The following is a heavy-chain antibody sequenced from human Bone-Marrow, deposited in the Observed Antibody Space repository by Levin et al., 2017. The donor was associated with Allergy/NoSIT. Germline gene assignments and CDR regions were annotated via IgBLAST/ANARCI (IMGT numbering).Heavy chain of an antibody. J-gene: IGHJ3*01. V-gene: IGHV3-23*01. CDR2: ISGSGSST. CDR1: GFTFNNYA. CDR3: ARHPRGGDGYTYDDFDV. Sequence: LSLTCAASGFTFNNYAMTWVRQAPGKGLEWLSTISGSGSSTWYADSVKGRFTISRDNSKNTVFLQMNSLRDEETAVYYCARHPRGGDGYTYDDFDVWGPGTLVSVSS. D-gene: IGHD5-24*01.